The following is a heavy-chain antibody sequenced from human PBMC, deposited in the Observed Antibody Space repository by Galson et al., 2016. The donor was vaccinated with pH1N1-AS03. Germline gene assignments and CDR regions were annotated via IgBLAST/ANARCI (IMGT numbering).Heavy chain of an antibody. CDR2: IYSGGTT. CDR1: GFTVSSSH. Sequence: SLRLSCAASGFTVSSSHMNWVRQAPGKGLEWVSIIYSGGTTYYADSVKGRFIVSRDNAKNSLFLQMNSLRAEDTAVYYCARSTSGRLCDDWGQGTLVTVSS. V-gene: IGHV3-53*01. J-gene: IGHJ4*02. CDR3: ARSTSGRLCDD. D-gene: IGHD3-10*01.